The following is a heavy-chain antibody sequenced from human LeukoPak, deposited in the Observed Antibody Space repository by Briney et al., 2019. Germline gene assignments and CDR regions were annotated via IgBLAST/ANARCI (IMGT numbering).Heavy chain of an antibody. CDR2: INPNSGGT. Sequence: ASVKVSCKASGYTFTGYYMHWVRQAPGQGLEWMGRINPNSGGTNYAQEFQGRVTMTRDTSISTAYMELSRLRSDDTAVYYCARGRDSGWYLFDYWGQGTLVTVSS. J-gene: IGHJ4*02. CDR3: ARGRDSGWYLFDY. V-gene: IGHV1-2*06. D-gene: IGHD6-19*01. CDR1: GYTFTGYY.